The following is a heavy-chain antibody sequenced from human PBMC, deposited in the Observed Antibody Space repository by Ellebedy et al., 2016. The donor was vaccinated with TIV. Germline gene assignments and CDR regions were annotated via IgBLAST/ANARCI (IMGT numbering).Heavy chain of an antibody. J-gene: IGHJ3*01. D-gene: IGHD4-23*01. CDR3: ARDPVGVGPAFDV. Sequence: PGGSLRLSCAASGLTFSSHAMSWVRQAPGKGLEWVSSLTESGGNTYYAYSVKGRFTISRDNSKDTLYLQMNSLRAEDTAIYYCARDPVGVGPAFDVWGQGTMVTVSS. CDR1: GLTFSSHA. CDR2: LTESGGNT. V-gene: IGHV3-23*01.